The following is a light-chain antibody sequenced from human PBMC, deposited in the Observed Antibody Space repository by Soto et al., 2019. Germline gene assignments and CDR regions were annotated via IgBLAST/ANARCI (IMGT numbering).Light chain of an antibody. J-gene: IGKJ3*01. V-gene: IGKV4-1*01. Sequence: DIVMTQSPDSLAVSLGERATINCKSSQNILYNSDNKNALAWFQQKPGQPPKLLISWASARHSGVPERFSASGSGTAFTLTISSLQAEDVAVYYCQQYYSIPLTFGAGTKVDIK. CDR1: QNILYNSDNKNA. CDR2: WAS. CDR3: QQYYSIPLT.